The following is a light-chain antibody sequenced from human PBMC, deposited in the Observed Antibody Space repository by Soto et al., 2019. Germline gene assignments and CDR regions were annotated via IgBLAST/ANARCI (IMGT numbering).Light chain of an antibody. V-gene: IGKV3-20*01. J-gene: IGKJ1*01. Sequence: EIVLTQSPGTLSLSPGERATLSCRASQSVSSSFVAWFQQKPGQAPRLLIYGSSSRATGIPDRFSGSGSATDFTLTISRLEPEDFAVYYCQQYVTYGQGTKVDI. CDR1: QSVSSSF. CDR2: GSS. CDR3: QQYVT.